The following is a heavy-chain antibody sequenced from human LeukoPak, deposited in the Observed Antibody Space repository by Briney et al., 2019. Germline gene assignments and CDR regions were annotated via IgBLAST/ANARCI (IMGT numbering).Heavy chain of an antibody. V-gene: IGHV1-24*01. CDR3: ATVIKFWPLLYFQH. CDR1: GYTLTELS. Sequence: ASVKVSCKVSGYTLTELSMHWVRQAPGKGLEWMGGFDPEDGETIYAQKFQGRVTMTEDTSTDTAYMELSSLRSEDTAVYYRATVIKFWPLLYFQHWGQGTLVTVSS. CDR2: FDPEDGET. J-gene: IGHJ1*01. D-gene: IGHD3-16*02.